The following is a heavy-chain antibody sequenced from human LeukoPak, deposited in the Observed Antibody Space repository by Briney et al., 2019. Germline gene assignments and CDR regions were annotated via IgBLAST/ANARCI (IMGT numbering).Heavy chain of an antibody. J-gene: IGHJ4*02. D-gene: IGHD2-2*01. Sequence: PGGSLRLSCAASGLAFSSYAMNWVRQPPGKGLEWVSTISVASITFYADSVKGRFTISRDNAKDTLYLQMNSLRAEDTAVYYCAKDQGQAVVPRRFDYWGQGTLVTVSS. CDR3: AKDQGQAVVPRRFDY. V-gene: IGHV3-23*01. CDR2: ISVASIT. CDR1: GLAFSSYA.